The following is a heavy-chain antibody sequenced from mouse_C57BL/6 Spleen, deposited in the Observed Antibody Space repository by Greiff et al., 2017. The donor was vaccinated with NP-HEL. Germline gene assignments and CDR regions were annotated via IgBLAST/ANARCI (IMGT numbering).Heavy chain of an antibody. CDR2: IDPSDSET. Sequence: QVHVKQPGAELVRPGSSVKLSCKASGYTFTSYWVHWVKQRPIQGLEWIGNIDPSDSETHYNQKFKDKATLTVDKSSSTAYMQLSSLTSEDSAVYYCATSYGSSMDAMDYWGQGTSVTVSS. V-gene: IGHV1-52*01. CDR1: GYTFTSYW. CDR3: ATSYGSSMDAMDY. D-gene: IGHD1-1*01. J-gene: IGHJ4*01.